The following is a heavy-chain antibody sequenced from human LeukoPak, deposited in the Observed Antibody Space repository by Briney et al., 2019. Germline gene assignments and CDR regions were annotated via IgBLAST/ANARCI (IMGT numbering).Heavy chain of an antibody. V-gene: IGHV3-21*04. CDR1: GFPFSTHI. CDR3: AKSVAGTLDY. Sequence: GGSLRLSCAASGFPFSTHILNWVRQAPGKGLEWVSSISAGGDFVYYGDSVKGRFTMSRGNAKNTLYLQMNVLRAEDTAVYYCAKSVAGTLDYWGQGSLVTVSS. D-gene: IGHD2-15*01. J-gene: IGHJ4*02. CDR2: ISAGGDFV.